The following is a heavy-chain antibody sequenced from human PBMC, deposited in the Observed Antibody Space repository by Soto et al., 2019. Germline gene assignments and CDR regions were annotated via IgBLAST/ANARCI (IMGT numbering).Heavy chain of an antibody. Sequence: GESLKISCKGSVYSFTSYWIVWVRQMPGKGLEWMGTIYPGDSDTRYSPSFQGQVTISADKSISTAYLQWNSLKASYTAMYVWARNKGYSSSTSCYGMAVWGQGATVTV. D-gene: IGHD2-2*01. J-gene: IGHJ6*02. CDR3: ARNKGYSSSTSCYGMAV. CDR2: IYPGDSDT. CDR1: VYSFTSYW. V-gene: IGHV5-51*01.